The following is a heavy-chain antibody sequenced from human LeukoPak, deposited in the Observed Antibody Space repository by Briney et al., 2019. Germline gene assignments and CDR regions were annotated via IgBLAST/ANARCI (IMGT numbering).Heavy chain of an antibody. V-gene: IGHV1-18*01. CDR2: ISAYNGNT. CDR3: AKVLVAATHYLDS. J-gene: IGHJ4*02. CDR1: GYTFTSSG. Sequence: ASVKVSCKASGYTFTSSGISWVRQAPGQGLEWLGWISAYNGNTNYAQKVQGRVTMTSDTSTRTAYMELRSLTSDDTAVYYCAKVLVAATHYLDSWGQGTLVTVSS. D-gene: IGHD2-15*01.